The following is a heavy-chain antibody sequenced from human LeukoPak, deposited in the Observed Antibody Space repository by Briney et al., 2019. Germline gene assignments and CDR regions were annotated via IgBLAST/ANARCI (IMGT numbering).Heavy chain of an antibody. V-gene: IGHV4-4*07. J-gene: IGHJ4*02. D-gene: IGHD3-22*01. CDR1: GGSISSDY. CDR2: IYSSGST. Sequence: SETLSLTCTVSGGSISSDYWSWIRQPAGKGLEWIGRIYSSGSTNYNPSLKSRVTMSVDASKNQFSLKLSSVTAADTAVYYCARLGYYDSSGPRPFDYWGQGTLVTVSS. CDR3: ARLGYYDSSGPRPFDY.